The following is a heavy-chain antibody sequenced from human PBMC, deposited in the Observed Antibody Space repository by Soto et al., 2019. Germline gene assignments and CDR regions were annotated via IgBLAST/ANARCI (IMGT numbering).Heavy chain of an antibody. Sequence: GASVKVSCKASGGTFSSYAISWVRQAPGQGLEWMGGIIPIFGTANYAQKFQGRVTITADKSTSTAYMELSSLRSEDTAVYYCARPSSSSGYYYYYRMDVWGQGTTVTVSS. D-gene: IGHD6-6*01. CDR3: ARPSSSSGYYYYYRMDV. CDR1: GGTFSSYA. CDR2: IIPIFGTA. V-gene: IGHV1-69*06. J-gene: IGHJ6*02.